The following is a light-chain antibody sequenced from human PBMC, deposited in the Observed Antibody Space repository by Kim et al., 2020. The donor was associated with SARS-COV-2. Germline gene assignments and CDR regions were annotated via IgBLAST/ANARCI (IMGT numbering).Light chain of an antibody. V-gene: IGLV1-47*01. J-gene: IGLJ3*02. CDR2: RNN. CDR1: SSKIGMND. CDR3: AAWDDSLSGRV. Sequence: SSTSTSSKIGMNDVYWYQQPTRPAPTPLIYRNNQRPPGFPDRFSCSNSGTSASLAISGLRTEDEADYYCAAWDDSLSGRVFGGGTQLTVL.